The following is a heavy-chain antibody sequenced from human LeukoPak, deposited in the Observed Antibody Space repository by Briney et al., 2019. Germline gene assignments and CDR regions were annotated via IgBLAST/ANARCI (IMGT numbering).Heavy chain of an antibody. CDR2: IYTSGST. D-gene: IGHD3-10*01. CDR3: ARDREYGTFDY. V-gene: IGHV4-4*07. Sequence: SETLSLTCTVSGGSISSYYWSWIRQPAGKGLEWIGRIYTSGSTNYNPSLKSRVTISVDTSKNQFSLKPSSVTAADTAVYYCARDREYGTFDYWGQGTLVTVSS. CDR1: GGSISSYY. J-gene: IGHJ4*02.